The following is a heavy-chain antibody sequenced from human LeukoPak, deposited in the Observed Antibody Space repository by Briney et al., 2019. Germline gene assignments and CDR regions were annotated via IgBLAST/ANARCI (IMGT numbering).Heavy chain of an antibody. D-gene: IGHD6-19*01. Sequence: ASVKVSCKASGYTFTDYYMHWVRQAPGQGLEWMGWINPNNGGRIYAQKFQGRVAMTRDTSISTAYMEVGSLRSDDTAIYYCARGSTRGWYGFDYWGQGTLVTVSS. CDR2: INPNNGGR. CDR3: ARGSTRGWYGFDY. V-gene: IGHV1-2*02. J-gene: IGHJ4*02. CDR1: GYTFTDYY.